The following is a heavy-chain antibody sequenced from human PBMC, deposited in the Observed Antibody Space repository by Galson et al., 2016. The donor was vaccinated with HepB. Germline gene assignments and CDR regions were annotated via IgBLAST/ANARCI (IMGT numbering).Heavy chain of an antibody. Sequence: CAISGDSVSRNGVAWNWIRQSPSRGLEWLGRTYYSSRWNNDYSASVKSRITINLDTPNNLFSLQLSPVTPEDTAVYYCARVRNSAFDSWGQGTLVTVSS. D-gene: IGHD1-14*01. J-gene: IGHJ4*02. CDR2: TYYSSRWNN. V-gene: IGHV6-1*01. CDR1: GDSVSRNGVA. CDR3: ARVRNSAFDS.